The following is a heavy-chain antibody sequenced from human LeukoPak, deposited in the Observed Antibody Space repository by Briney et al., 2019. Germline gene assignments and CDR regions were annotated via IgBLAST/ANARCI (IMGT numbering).Heavy chain of an antibody. V-gene: IGHV4-30-4*08. J-gene: IGHJ4*02. D-gene: IGHD5-18*01. Sequence: SETLSLTCTVSGGSISSGDYYWSWIRQPPGKGLEWIGYIYYSGSTYYNPSLKSRVTISVGTSKNQFSLRLSSVTTADTAVYYCTYSYGYLYYFDYWGQGTQVTVSS. CDR3: TYSYGYLYYFDY. CDR2: IYYSGST. CDR1: GGSISSGDYY.